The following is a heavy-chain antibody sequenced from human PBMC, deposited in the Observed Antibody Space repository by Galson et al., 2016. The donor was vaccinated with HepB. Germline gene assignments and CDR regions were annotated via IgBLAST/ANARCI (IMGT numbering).Heavy chain of an antibody. CDR1: GGSISSYF. CDR2: IYKSGST. D-gene: IGHD2-21*02. CDR3: ARGVTGTPYFDF. Sequence: ETLSLTCTITGGSISSYFWSWIRQPPGKGLEWIGCIYKSGSTNYSPSLNSRVTLSVDTSKNQFSLKLGSVTAADTAVYYCARGVTGTPYFDFWGQGALVTVSS. J-gene: IGHJ4*02. V-gene: IGHV4-59*01.